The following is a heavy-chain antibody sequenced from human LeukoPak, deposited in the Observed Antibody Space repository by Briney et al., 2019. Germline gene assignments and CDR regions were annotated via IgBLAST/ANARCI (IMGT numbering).Heavy chain of an antibody. D-gene: IGHD6-19*01. Sequence: GASVKVSCKASGYTFTSDDINWVRRATGQGLEWMGWMNPNSGNTGYAQKFQGRVTMTRNTSISTAYMELSSLRSEDTAVYYCARGRGVAVADSSFDYWGQGTLVTVSS. CDR2: MNPNSGNT. CDR1: GYTFTSDD. J-gene: IGHJ4*02. CDR3: ARGRGVAVADSSFDY. V-gene: IGHV1-8*01.